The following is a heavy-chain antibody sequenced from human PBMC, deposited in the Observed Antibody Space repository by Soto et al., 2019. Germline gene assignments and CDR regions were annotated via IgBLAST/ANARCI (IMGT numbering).Heavy chain of an antibody. CDR3: ARPYCSSTSCQADYYYYYGMDV. J-gene: IGHJ6*02. V-gene: IGHV5-10-1*01. CDR1: GYSFTSYW. D-gene: IGHD2-2*01. CDR2: IDPSDSYT. Sequence: GESLKISCKGSGYSFTSYWISWVRQMPGKGLEWMGRIDPSDSYTNYSPSFQGHVTISADKSISTAYLQWSSLKASDTAMYYCARPYCSSTSCQADYYYYYGMDVWGQGTTVTVSS.